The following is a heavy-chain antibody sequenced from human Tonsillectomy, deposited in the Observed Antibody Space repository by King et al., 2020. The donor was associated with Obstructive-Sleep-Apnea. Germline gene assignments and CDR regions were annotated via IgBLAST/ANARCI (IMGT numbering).Heavy chain of an antibody. D-gene: IGHD4/OR15-4a*01. CDR1: GFTFRSYA. CDR3: AKDPAPLTGMTMAGY. J-gene: IGHJ4*02. V-gene: IGHV3-23*04. CDR2: ISGSGDTT. Sequence: VQLVESGGGLVQPGGSLRLSCAASGFTFRSYAMSWVRQSPGRGLEWVSVISGSGDTTYYADSVNGRFTISRDKSKNTLYLQMNSLRAEDTAIYYCAKDPAPLTGMTMAGYWGQGTLVTVSS.